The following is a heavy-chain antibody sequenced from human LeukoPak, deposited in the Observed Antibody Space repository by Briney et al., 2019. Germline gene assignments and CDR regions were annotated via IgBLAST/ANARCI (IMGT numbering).Heavy chain of an antibody. J-gene: IGHJ4*02. CDR3: ASNGFSSGWYPFDY. CDR2: IIPIFGTA. CDR1: GGTFISYA. D-gene: IGHD6-19*01. V-gene: IGHV1-69*05. Sequence: GASVKVSCKASGGTFISYAISWVRQAPGQGLEWMGGIIPIFGTANYAQKFQGRVTITTDESTSTAYMELSSLRSEDTAVYYCASNGFSSGWYPFDYWGQGTLVTVSS.